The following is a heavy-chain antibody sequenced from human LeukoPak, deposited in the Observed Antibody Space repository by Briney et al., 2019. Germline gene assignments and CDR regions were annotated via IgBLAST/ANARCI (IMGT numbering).Heavy chain of an antibody. D-gene: IGHD3-10*01. J-gene: IGHJ4*02. Sequence: GGSLRLSRAASGFSFSNFWMGWVRQAPGKGLACVANIKTDGSETYYVDSVKGRFTISRDNAKNSLFLQMNSLKAEDTGIYYCVSAIRGSPIDYWGQGTLVTVSS. CDR3: VSAIRGSPIDY. CDR2: IKTDGSET. V-gene: IGHV3-7*01. CDR1: GFSFSNFW.